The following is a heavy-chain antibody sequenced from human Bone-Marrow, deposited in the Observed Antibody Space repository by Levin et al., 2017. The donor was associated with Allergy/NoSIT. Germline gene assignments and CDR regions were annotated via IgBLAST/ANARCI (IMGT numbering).Heavy chain of an antibody. D-gene: IGHD6-13*01. CDR2: RSYDGKNQ. CDR3: AGDSAASGTDAFEI. J-gene: IGHJ3*02. CDR1: GFTFSTHT. Sequence: PGGSLRLSCAASGFTFSTHTMHWVRQAPGKGLEWVSIRSYDGKNQYYADSVKGRFTVSRDNAKDTLFLQMDSLRVEDTAVFYCAGDSAASGTDAFEIWGQGTMVIVST. V-gene: IGHV3-30*04.